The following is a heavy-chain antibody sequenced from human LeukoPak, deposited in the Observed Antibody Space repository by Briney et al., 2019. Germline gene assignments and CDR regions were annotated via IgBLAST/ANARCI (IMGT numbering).Heavy chain of an antibody. V-gene: IGHV3-11*01. CDR2: ISSSGSTI. D-gene: IGHD4-17*01. J-gene: IGHJ4*02. CDR1: GFTFSDYY. CDR3: AREASPSHDYGDYPLGSFFDY. Sequence: KPGGSLRLSCAASGFTFSDYYMSWIRQAPGKGLEWVSYISSSGSTIHYADSVKGRFTISRDNAKNSLYLQMNSLRAEDTAVYYCAREASPSHDYGDYPLGSFFDYWGQGTLVTVSS.